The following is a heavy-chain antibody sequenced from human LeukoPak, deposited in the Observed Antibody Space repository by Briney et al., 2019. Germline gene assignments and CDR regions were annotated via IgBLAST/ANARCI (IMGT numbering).Heavy chain of an antibody. CDR2: IYHSGST. CDR1: GGSISSGGYY. CDR3: AREDYVWGWYFDY. Sequence: SGTLSLTCTVSGGSISSGGYYWSWIRQPPGKGLEWIGHIYHSGSTYYNPSLKSRVTISVDRSKNQFSLKLSSVTAADTAVYYCAREDYVWGWYFDYWGQGTLVTVSS. J-gene: IGHJ4*02. D-gene: IGHD3-16*01. V-gene: IGHV4-30-2*01.